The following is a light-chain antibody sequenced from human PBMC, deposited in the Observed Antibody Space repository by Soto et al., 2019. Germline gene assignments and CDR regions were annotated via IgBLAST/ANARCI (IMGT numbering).Light chain of an antibody. V-gene: IGLV1-44*01. Sequence: QSVLTQPPSASGTPGQSVTISCSGRSSNIGANPVNWYQHLPGMAPTVVIFNNGQRPSGFPGRFSGSKSGTSASLAISGLQSEDEADYYGATYDDRVYGPVFGAGTKLTVL. CDR2: NNG. CDR3: ATYDDRVYGPV. CDR1: SSNIGANP. J-gene: IGLJ2*01.